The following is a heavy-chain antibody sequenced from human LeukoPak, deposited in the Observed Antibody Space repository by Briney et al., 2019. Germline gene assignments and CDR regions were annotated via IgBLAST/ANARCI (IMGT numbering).Heavy chain of an antibody. CDR1: GFTFSSYW. D-gene: IGHD3-9*01. J-gene: IGHJ4*02. CDR3: ARDLKGYFDY. Sequence: GGSLRLSCAASGFTFSSYWMHWVRQAPGKGLVWVSRIKSDGSSTSYADSVKGRFTVSRDNSKNTLYLQMNSLRAEDTAVYYCARDLKGYFDYWGQGTLVTVSS. V-gene: IGHV3-74*01. CDR2: IKSDGSST.